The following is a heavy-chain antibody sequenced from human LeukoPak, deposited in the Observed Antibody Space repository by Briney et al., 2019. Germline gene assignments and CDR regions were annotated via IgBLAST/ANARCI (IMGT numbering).Heavy chain of an antibody. CDR2: ISSSSSHI. J-gene: IGHJ4*02. Sequence: GGSLRLSCVASGFTFSSYSMNWVRQAPAKGLEWVSCISSSSSHIYYADSVKGRFTISRDNAKNSLYLQMNSLRAEDTAVYYCARVVPGSGFFYWGQGTLVTVSS. D-gene: IGHD3-3*01. CDR1: GFTFSSYS. CDR3: ARVVPGSGFFY. V-gene: IGHV3-21*01.